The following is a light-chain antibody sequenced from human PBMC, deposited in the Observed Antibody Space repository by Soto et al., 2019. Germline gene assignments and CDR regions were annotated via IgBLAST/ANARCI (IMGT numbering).Light chain of an antibody. CDR3: PQYYRYPLT. CDR2: DGS. V-gene: IGKV1-5*01. J-gene: IGKJ4*01. CDR1: QSFSTW. Sequence: DIQMTQSPSTLSASVGDRVTITCRASQSFSTWLAWYQQKPGKAPKLLIYDGSSLESGVPSRFSGSGSGKEFTITISSLKTDDFETYGGPQYYRYPLTFGGGTTVEIK.